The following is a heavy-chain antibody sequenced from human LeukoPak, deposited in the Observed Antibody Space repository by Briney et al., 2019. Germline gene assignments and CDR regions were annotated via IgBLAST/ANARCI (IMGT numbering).Heavy chain of an antibody. V-gene: IGHV3-30*03. CDR1: GFTFSSYG. CDR3: ARDPAYYYDSSGCDC. CDR2: ISYDGSNK. D-gene: IGHD3-22*01. Sequence: GGSLRLSCAASGFTFSSYGMHWVRQAPGKGLEWVAVISYDGSNKYYADSVKGRFTISRDNSKNTLYLQMNSLRAEDTAVYYCARDPAYYYDSSGCDCWGQGTLVTVSS. J-gene: IGHJ4*02.